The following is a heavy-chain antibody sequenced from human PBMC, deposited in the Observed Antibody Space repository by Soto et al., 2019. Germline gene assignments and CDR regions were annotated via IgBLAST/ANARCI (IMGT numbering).Heavy chain of an antibody. CDR3: ARTLFSYGPRFDY. V-gene: IGHV4-59*01. J-gene: IGHJ4*02. CDR2: IYYSGST. Sequence: QVQLQESGPGLVKPSETLSLTCTVSGGSISSYYWSWIRQPPGKGLEWIGYIYYSGSTNYNPSLKSRDTMSVDASKNQFPLKLSSVTAADTAVYYCARTLFSYGPRFDYWGQGTLVTVSS. CDR1: GGSISSYY. D-gene: IGHD5-18*01.